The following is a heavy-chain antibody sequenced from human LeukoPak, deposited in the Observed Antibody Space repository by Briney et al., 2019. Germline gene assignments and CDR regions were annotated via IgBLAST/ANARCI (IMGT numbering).Heavy chain of an antibody. CDR3: ANIGPRAVAGTHNWFDP. CDR2: IISIFGTA. CDR1: GGTFSSYA. Sequence: AASVKVSCKASGGTFSSYAISWVRQAPGQGLEWMGGIISIFGTANYAQKFQGRVTITTDESTSTAYMELSSLRSEDTAVYYCANIGPRAVAGTHNWFDPWGQGTLVTVSS. J-gene: IGHJ5*02. V-gene: IGHV1-69*05. D-gene: IGHD6-19*01.